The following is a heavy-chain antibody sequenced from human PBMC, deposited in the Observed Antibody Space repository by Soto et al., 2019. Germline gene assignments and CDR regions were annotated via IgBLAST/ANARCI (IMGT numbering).Heavy chain of an antibody. J-gene: IGHJ6*02. CDR1: GGSVSSSQW. D-gene: IGHD3-16*02. CDR2: IYHVGIT. Sequence: SETLSLTCAVSGGSVSSSQWWTWVRQAPGKGLEWLGEIYHVGITKYNPSLKSRVTISLDTSNNHFSLNLSSVTAADTAVYYCARDYRASYPAYYYYGMDVWGQGTTVTVSS. CDR3: ARDYRASYPAYYYYGMDV. V-gene: IGHV4-4*02.